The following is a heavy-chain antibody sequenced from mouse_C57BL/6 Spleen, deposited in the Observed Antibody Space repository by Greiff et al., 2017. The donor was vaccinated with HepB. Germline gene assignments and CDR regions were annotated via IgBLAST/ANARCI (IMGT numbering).Heavy chain of an antibody. V-gene: IGHV1-54*01. CDR3: ARSGVVDWYFDV. CDR1: GYAFTNYL. J-gene: IGHJ1*03. CDR2: INPGSGGT. D-gene: IGHD1-1*01. Sequence: VKLQESGAELVRPGTSVKVSCKASGYAFTNYLIEWVKQRPGQGLEWIGVINPGSGGTNYNEKFKGKATLTADKSSSTAYMQLSSLTSEDSAVYFCARSGVVDWYFDVWGTGTTVTVSS.